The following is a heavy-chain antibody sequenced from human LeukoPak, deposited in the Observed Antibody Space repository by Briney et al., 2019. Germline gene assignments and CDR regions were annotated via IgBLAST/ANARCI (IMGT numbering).Heavy chain of an antibody. CDR3: ARVRDIAVAGTGY. J-gene: IGHJ4*02. D-gene: IGHD6-19*01. V-gene: IGHV1-18*01. Sequence: ASVKVSCKVSGYTLTELSMHWVRQAPGQGLEWMGWISAYNGNTNYAQKLQGRVTMTTDTSTSTAYMELRSLRSDDTAVYYCARVRDIAVAGTGYWGQGTLVTVSS. CDR2: ISAYNGNT. CDR1: GYTLTELS.